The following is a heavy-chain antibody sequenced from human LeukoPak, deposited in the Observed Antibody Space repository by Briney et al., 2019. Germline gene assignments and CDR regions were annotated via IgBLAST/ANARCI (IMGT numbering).Heavy chain of an antibody. V-gene: IGHV3-48*01. Sequence: GGSLGLSCAASGFTFSDHIINWVRQLPGKRLEWVAYVSGSGSTVYYAASVKGRFTISRDNGKSSLYLQMNSLRVEDKERYYCVRQFACWGQGTLVTVSS. CDR3: VRQFAC. CDR1: GFTFSDHI. J-gene: IGHJ4*02. CDR2: VSGSGSTV.